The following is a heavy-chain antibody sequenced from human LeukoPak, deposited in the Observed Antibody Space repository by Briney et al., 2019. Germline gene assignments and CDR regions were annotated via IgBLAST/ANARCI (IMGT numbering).Heavy chain of an antibody. CDR1: GGSFSGYY. CDR2: IKHSGRT. V-gene: IGHV4-34*01. Sequence: SETLSLTCAVYGGSFSGYYWSWIRQPPGKGWERTGAIKHSGRTHYNPSLKSRVTISVDTSKNQFSLKLSSVTAADTAVYYCASSGSWYIDYWGQGTLVTVSS. J-gene: IGHJ4*02. CDR3: ASSGSWYIDY. D-gene: IGHD6-13*01.